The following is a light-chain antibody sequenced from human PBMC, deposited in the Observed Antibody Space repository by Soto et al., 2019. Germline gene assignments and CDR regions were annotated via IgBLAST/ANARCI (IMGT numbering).Light chain of an antibody. V-gene: IGLV2-8*01. Sequence: QSVLTQPPSASGSPGQPVTISCTGTSSDVGGYNSVSWYQQHPGTAPKLMIYEVTKRPSGVPDRFSGSKSGNTASLTVSGLQAEDEADYYCSSYAGSNTVLFGGGTKLTVL. CDR2: EVT. J-gene: IGLJ2*01. CDR1: SSDVGGYNS. CDR3: SSYAGSNTVL.